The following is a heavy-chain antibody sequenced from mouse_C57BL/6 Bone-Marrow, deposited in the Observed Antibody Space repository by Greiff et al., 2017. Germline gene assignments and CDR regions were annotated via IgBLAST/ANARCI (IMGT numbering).Heavy chain of an antibody. Sequence: EVKVEESGGGLVQPGGSMKLSCVASGFTFSNYWMNWVRQSPEKGLEWVAQIRLKSDNYATHYAESVKGRFNISRDDSKSSVYQQMNNLRAEDTGIYYCTGYGSSFYYAKDYWGQRTSVTVSS. CDR3: TGYGSSFYYAKDY. J-gene: IGHJ4*01. CDR2: IRLKSDNYAT. CDR1: GFTFSNYW. D-gene: IGHD1-1*01. V-gene: IGHV6-3*01.